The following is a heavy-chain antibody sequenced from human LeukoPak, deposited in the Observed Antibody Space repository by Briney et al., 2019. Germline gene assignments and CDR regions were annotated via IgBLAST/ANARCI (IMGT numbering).Heavy chain of an antibody. Sequence: SETLSLTCTVSGGSISSYYWSWVRQPPGKGLEWIGYIYYSGSTNYNPSLKSRVTISVDTSKNQFSLKLSSVSAADTAVYYCARYSSSWRAVDYWGQGTLVTVSS. CDR2: IYYSGST. CDR3: ARYSSSWRAVDY. J-gene: IGHJ4*02. CDR1: GGSISSYY. D-gene: IGHD6-13*01. V-gene: IGHV4-59*01.